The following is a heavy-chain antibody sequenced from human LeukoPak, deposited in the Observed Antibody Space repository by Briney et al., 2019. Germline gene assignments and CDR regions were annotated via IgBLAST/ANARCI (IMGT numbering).Heavy chain of an antibody. CDR2: ISSSSSYI. CDR1: GFTFSSYS. V-gene: IGHV3-21*01. J-gene: IGHJ5*02. D-gene: IGHD4-23*01. CDR3: AKAPYGGNPYSWFDP. Sequence: GGSLRLSCAASGFTFSSYSMNWVRQAPGKGLEWVSSISSSSSYIYYADSVKGRFTISRDNAKNSLYLQMNSLRAEDTAVYYCAKAPYGGNPYSWFDPWGQGTLVTVSS.